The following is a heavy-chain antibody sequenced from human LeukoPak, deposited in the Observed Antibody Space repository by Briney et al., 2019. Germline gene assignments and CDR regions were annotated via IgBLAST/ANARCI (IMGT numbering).Heavy chain of an antibody. J-gene: IGHJ5*02. Sequence: SVKVSCKASGGTFSSYAISWVRQAPGQGLEWMGRIIPILGIANYAQKFQGRVTITADKSTSTAYMELSSLRSEDTAVYYCARESRYCSSTSCSRGFDPWGQGTLVTVSS. V-gene: IGHV1-69*04. CDR3: ARESRYCSSTSCSRGFDP. CDR2: IIPILGIA. D-gene: IGHD2-2*01. CDR1: GGTFSSYA.